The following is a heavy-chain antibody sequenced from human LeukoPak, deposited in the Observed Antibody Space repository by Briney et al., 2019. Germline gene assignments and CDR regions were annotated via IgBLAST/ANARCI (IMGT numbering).Heavy chain of an antibody. Sequence: GGSLRLSCVASGFTFSSYWMSWVRQAPGKGLEWVANIKQDGSEKYYVDSVKGRFTISRDNAKNTLYLQMNSLRAEDTAVYYCARTLKWLQAHDYWGQGTLVTVSS. J-gene: IGHJ4*02. CDR2: IKQDGSEK. CDR1: GFTFSSYW. D-gene: IGHD5-12*01. CDR3: ARTLKWLQAHDY. V-gene: IGHV3-7*01.